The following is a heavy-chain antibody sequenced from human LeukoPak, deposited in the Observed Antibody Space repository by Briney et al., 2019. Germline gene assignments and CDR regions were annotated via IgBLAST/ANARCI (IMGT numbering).Heavy chain of an antibody. CDR1: GFAFSSYS. Sequence: GGSLRLSCAASGFAFSSYSMNWVRQAPGKGLEWVSSISSSSSYIYYADSVKGRFTITRDNAKNSLYLQMNSLRAEDTAVYYYARADIAVAGTGFDYWGQGTLVTVSS. J-gene: IGHJ4*02. CDR3: ARADIAVAGTGFDY. D-gene: IGHD6-19*01. V-gene: IGHV3-21*01. CDR2: ISSSSSYI.